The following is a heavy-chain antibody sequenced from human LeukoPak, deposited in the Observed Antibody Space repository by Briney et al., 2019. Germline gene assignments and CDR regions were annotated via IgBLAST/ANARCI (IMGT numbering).Heavy chain of an antibody. CDR2: INPNGDGT. Sequence: ASVKVSCKASGYTFIGYYMHWVRQAPGQGLEWMGWINPNGDGTKYAQNFQGRVTMTRDTSISIAYMELSGLRADDTAAYYCARATCNTDCAGFDPWGQGTLVTVSS. J-gene: IGHJ5*02. CDR1: GYTFIGYY. CDR3: ARATCNTDCAGFDP. D-gene: IGHD2/OR15-2a*01. V-gene: IGHV1-2*02.